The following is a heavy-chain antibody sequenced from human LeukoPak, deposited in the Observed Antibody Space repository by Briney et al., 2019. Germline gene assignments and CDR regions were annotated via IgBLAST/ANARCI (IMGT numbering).Heavy chain of an antibody. CDR3: ARDYGDDGGGAYYYYGMDV. CDR1: GYTFTSYY. D-gene: IGHD4-17*01. V-gene: IGHV1-46*01. CDR2: INPSGGST. Sequence: ASVKVSCKASGYTFTSYYMHWVRQAPGQGLEWMGIINPSGGSTSYAQKFQGRVTMTRDTSTSTVYMELSSLRSEDTAVYYCARDYGDDGGGAYYYYGMDVWGQGTTVTVSS. J-gene: IGHJ6*02.